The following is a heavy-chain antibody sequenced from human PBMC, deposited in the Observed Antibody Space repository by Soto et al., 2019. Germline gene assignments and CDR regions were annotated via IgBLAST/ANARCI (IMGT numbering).Heavy chain of an antibody. V-gene: IGHV3-30*03. Sequence: QVQLVESGGGVVQPGRSLRLSCAASGFIFSSYDMNWVRQAPGKGLEWVAVMSFDGSIKYYADSVKGRFTISRDNSKNTLYLQMNSLRAEDTAVYYCATIAVPPAFDIWGQGTMVTVSS. D-gene: IGHD6-19*01. CDR3: ATIAVPPAFDI. CDR1: GFIFSSYD. J-gene: IGHJ3*02. CDR2: MSFDGSIK.